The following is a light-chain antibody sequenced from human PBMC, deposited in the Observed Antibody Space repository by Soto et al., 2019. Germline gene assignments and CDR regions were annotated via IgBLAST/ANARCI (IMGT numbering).Light chain of an antibody. CDR2: AAS. CDR1: QSISIY. Sequence: IQMTQSPSSLSASVGDIVTITFRASQSISIYLNWYQQKPGKAPKVLIYAASSLQSGVPPRFSGSGSGTDFTLTISSLQPEDFATYFCQQSYNIPRATFGQGTKVDIK. J-gene: IGKJ1*01. V-gene: IGKV1-39*01. CDR3: QQSYNIPRAT.